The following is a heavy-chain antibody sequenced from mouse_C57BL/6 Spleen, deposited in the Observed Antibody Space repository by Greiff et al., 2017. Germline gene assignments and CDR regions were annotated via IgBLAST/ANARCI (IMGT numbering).Heavy chain of an antibody. J-gene: IGHJ4*01. D-gene: IGHD2-3*01. CDR1: GYTFTSYW. Sequence: VQLQQPGAELVKPGASVKISWKASGYTFTSYWITWVKQRPGQGLEWIGDIYPGSGSTNYNEKFKSKATLTVDTSSSTAYMQLSSLTSEDSAVYYCARDGYPWDYWGQGTSVTVSS. CDR3: ARDGYPWDY. CDR2: IYPGSGST. V-gene: IGHV1-55*01.